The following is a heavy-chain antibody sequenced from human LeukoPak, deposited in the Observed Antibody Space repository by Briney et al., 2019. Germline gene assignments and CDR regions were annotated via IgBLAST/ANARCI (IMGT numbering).Heavy chain of an antibody. CDR2: IYHSGST. J-gene: IGHJ4*02. V-gene: IGHV4-38-2*02. Sequence: PSETLSLTCTVSGYSISSGYYWGWIRQPPGKGLEWIGSIYHSGSTYYNPSLKSRVTISVDTSKNQFSLKLSSVTAADTAVYYCARDPRYSSGNDYWGQGTLVTVSS. CDR1: GYSISSGYY. CDR3: ARDPRYSSGNDY. D-gene: IGHD6-19*01.